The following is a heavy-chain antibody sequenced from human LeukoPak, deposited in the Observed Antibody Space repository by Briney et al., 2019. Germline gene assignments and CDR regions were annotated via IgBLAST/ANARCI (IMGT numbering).Heavy chain of an antibody. Sequence: PSETLSLTCTVSGCSISSSSYYWGWLGQPPGKGLEWIGSIYYSGSTYYNPSLKSRVTISVDTSKNQFSLKLSSVTAADTAVYYCASSGYYYVNFDYWGQGTLVTVSS. CDR2: IYYSGST. V-gene: IGHV4-39*07. D-gene: IGHD3-22*01. CDR3: ASSGYYYVNFDY. J-gene: IGHJ4*02. CDR1: GCSISSSSYY.